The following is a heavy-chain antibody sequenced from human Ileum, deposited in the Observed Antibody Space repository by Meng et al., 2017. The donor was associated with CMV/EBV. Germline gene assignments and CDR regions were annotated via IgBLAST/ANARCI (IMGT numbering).Heavy chain of an antibody. CDR3: ARGRRDGYNNPPLDY. CDR1: GGSFSGYY. V-gene: IGHV4-34*01. J-gene: IGHJ4*02. CDR2: INHSGST. Sequence: GSGVLTPSDPLSLHCAVYGGSFSGYYWSWSRQPPGKGLEWIGEINHSGSTNYNPSLKSRVTISVDTSKNQFSLKLSSVTAADTAVYYCARGRRDGYNNPPLDYWGQGTLVTVSS. D-gene: IGHD5-24*01.